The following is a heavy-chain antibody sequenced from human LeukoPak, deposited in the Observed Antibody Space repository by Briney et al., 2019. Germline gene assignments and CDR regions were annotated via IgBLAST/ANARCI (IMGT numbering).Heavy chain of an antibody. D-gene: IGHD6-19*01. CDR2: INHSGST. J-gene: IGHJ4*02. CDR1: GGSFSGYY. CDR3: AIAVAGYFDY. V-gene: IGHV4-34*01. Sequence: SETLSLTCAVYGGSFSGYYWSWIRLPPGKGLEWIGEINHSGSTNYNPSLKSRVTISVDTSKNQFSLKPSSVTAADTAVYYCAIAVAGYFDYWGQGTLVTVSS.